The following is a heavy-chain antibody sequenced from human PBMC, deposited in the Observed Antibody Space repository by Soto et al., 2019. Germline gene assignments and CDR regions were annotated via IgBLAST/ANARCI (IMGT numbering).Heavy chain of an antibody. V-gene: IGHV4-59*01. CDR2: MYYSGNA. J-gene: IGHJ4*02. D-gene: IGHD2-2*01. Sequence: SETLSLTCTVSGASISRYYWSWIRQSPGKGLEWIGYMYYSGNANYNPSLRSRITISVDTSKNQFSLNLNSVTAADTAVYYCAKDQAPVVPAAYFDYWGQGTLVTVSS. CDR3: AKDQAPVVPAAYFDY. CDR1: GASISRYY.